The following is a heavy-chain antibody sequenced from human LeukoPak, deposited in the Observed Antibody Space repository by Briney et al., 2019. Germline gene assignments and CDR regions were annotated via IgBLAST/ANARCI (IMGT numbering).Heavy chain of an antibody. V-gene: IGHV1-2*06. CDR1: GYTFTGYY. D-gene: IGHD3-10*01. J-gene: IGHJ5*02. Sequence: ASVKVSCKASGYTFTGYYMHWVRQAPGQGLEWMGRINPNSGGTNYAQKFQGRVTMTRDTSISTAYMELSRLRSDDTAVYYCARELYKDTYYYGSGTPPAWFDPWGQGTLVTVSS. CDR2: INPNSGGT. CDR3: ARELYKDTYYYGSGTPPAWFDP.